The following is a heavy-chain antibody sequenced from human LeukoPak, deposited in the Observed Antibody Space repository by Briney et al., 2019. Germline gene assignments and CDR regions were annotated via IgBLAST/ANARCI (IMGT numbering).Heavy chain of an antibody. CDR2: TKQDGSEK. D-gene: IGHD3-22*01. J-gene: IGHJ4*02. CDR1: GFTFHSYR. CDR3: ARGSYYYDSSGYYNY. V-gene: IGHV3-7*01. Sequence: GGSLRLSCAASGFTFHSYRMSWVRQAPGKGLEWVANTKQDGSEKYYVDSVKGRFTISRDNAKNSLYLQMNSLRAEDTAVYYCARGSYYYDSSGYYNYWGQGTLVTVSS.